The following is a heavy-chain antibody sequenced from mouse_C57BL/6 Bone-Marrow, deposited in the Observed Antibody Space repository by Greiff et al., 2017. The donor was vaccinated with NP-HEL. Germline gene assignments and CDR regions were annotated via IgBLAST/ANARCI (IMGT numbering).Heavy chain of an antibody. CDR2: IDPTSGGT. Sequence: QVQLQQSGAELVKPGASVKLSCKASGYTFTSYWMHWVKQRPGRGLEWIGRIDPTSGGTKYNEKFKSKATLTVDKPSSTAYMQLSSLTSEDSAVYYCARWAGSSPAGFAYWGQGTLVTVSA. J-gene: IGHJ3*01. CDR1: GYTFTSYW. CDR3: ARWAGSSPAGFAY. D-gene: IGHD1-1*01. V-gene: IGHV1-72*01.